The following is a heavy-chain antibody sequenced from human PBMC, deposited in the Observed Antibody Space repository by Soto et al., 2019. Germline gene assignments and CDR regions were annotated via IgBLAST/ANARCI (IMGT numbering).Heavy chain of an antibody. D-gene: IGHD3-10*01. V-gene: IGHV4-39*01. J-gene: IGHJ4*02. Sequence: QLQLQESGPGLVKPSETLSLTCTVSGGSISSSSYYWGWIRQPPGKGLEWIGSIYYSGSTYYNPSLKSRVTISVDTSKNQFSLKLSSVTAADTAVYYCARHPRYGSQAYYFDYWGQGTLVTVSS. CDR1: GGSISSSSYY. CDR2: IYYSGST. CDR3: ARHPRYGSQAYYFDY.